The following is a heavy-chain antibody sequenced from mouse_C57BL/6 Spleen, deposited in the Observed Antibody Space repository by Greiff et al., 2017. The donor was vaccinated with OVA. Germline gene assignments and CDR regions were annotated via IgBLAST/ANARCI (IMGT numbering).Heavy chain of an antibody. CDR1: GYTFTTYP. Sequence: VKLMESGAELVKPGASVKMSCKASGYTFTTYPLEWMKQNHGKSLEWIGNFHPYNDDTNINAQFKGKATLTVEKSYSTVYLELSRLTSDDSAVYYCARGGGAWFAYWGQGTLVTVSA. CDR2: FHPYNDDT. V-gene: IGHV1-47*01. J-gene: IGHJ3*01. CDR3: ARGGGAWFAY.